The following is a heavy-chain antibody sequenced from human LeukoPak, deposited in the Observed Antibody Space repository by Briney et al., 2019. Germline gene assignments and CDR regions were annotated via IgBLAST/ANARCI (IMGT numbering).Heavy chain of an antibody. CDR1: GGSISSYY. V-gene: IGHV4-59*01. J-gene: IGHJ5*02. D-gene: IGHD3-16*01. CDR2: IYYSGST. Sequence: SETLSLTCTVSGGSISSYYWSWIRQPPGKGLEWMGYIYYSGSTNYNPSLKSRVTISVDTSKNQFSLKLSSVTAADTAVYYCARLPWGFPPWFDPWGQGTLVTVSS. CDR3: ARLPWGFPPWFDP.